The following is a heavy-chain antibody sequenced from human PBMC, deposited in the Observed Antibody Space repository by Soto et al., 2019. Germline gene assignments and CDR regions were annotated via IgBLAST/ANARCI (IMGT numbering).Heavy chain of an antibody. CDR1: GGSFSGYY. V-gene: IGHV4-34*01. D-gene: IGHD3-9*01. CDR2: INHSGST. CDR3: ARGNGHYDILTGSNWFDP. Sequence: SETLSLTCAFYGGSFSGYYWSLIRQPPGKGLEWIGEINHSGSTNYNPSLKSRVTISVDTSKNQFSLKLSSVTAADTAVYYCARGNGHYDILTGSNWFDPWGQGTLVTVSS. J-gene: IGHJ5*02.